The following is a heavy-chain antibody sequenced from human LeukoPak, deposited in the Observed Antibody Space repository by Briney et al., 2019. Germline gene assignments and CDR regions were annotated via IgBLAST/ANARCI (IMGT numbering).Heavy chain of an antibody. D-gene: IGHD6-19*01. CDR2: IWYDGSNK. CDR3: ARWRAGIAVAVDY. Sequence: GGSLRLSCAASGFTFSNYGIHWVRQAPGKGLEWVALIWYDGSNKFYADSVKGRFTISRDNSKNTLYLQMNSLRAEDTAVYYCARWRAGIAVAVDYLGQGTLVTVSS. J-gene: IGHJ4*02. V-gene: IGHV3-33*01. CDR1: GFTFSNYG.